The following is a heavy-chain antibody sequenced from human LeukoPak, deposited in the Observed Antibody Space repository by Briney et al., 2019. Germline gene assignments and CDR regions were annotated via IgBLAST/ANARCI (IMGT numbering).Heavy chain of an antibody. CDR3: ARNENSGWGYFDY. V-gene: IGHV3-23*01. CDR2: ISGSGGST. Sequence: GGSLRLSCAASGFTFSSYAVSWVRQAPGKGLEWVSAISGSGGSTYYADSVKGRFTISRDNSKNTLYLQMNSLRAEDTAVYYCARNENSGWGYFDYWGQGTLVTVSS. CDR1: GFTFSSYA. J-gene: IGHJ4*02. D-gene: IGHD5-12*01.